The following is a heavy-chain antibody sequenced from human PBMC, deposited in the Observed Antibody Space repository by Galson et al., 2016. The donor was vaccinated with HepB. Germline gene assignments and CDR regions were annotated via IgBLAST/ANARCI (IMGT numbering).Heavy chain of an antibody. Sequence: SLRLSCAASGFSFSDHYMDWVRQAPGKGLEWVGRIRDNANSYTTEYAASVKGRFTISRDDSKTSLYLQMNSLNGEDTAGYYFTTLTGGKSEFDYWGQGTLVTVSS. CDR3: TTLTGGKSEFDY. D-gene: IGHD3-9*01. CDR1: GFSFSDHY. CDR2: IRDNANSYTT. V-gene: IGHV3-72*01. J-gene: IGHJ4*02.